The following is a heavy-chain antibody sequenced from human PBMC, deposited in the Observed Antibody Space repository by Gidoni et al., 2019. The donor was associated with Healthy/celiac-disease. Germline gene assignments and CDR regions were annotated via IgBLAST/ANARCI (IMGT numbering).Heavy chain of an antibody. V-gene: IGHV4-39*01. CDR2: VCYSGST. CDR3: ARLAAPNEFIDY. D-gene: IGHD1-1*01. J-gene: IGHJ4*02. Sequence: QLQLQESGPGLVKPSETLSLTCTVSGGSISSSSYYWGWIRQPPGKGLEWIGSVCYSGSTYSTPSLKSVVTISVDTSKTQFSLKLSSVTAADTAVYYCARLAAPNEFIDYWGQGTLVTVSS. CDR1: GGSISSSSYY.